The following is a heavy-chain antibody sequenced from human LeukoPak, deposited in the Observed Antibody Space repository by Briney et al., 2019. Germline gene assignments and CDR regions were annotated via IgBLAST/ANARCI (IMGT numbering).Heavy chain of an antibody. D-gene: IGHD2-21*02. V-gene: IGHV3-74*01. CDR2: INSDGSST. J-gene: IGHJ4*02. Sequence: GGSLRLSCAASGFTFSSYWMHWVRQAPGKGLVWVSRINSDGSSTSYADSVKGRFTISRDNAKNTLYLQMNSLRAEDTAVYYCARSRLKGGDNYYFDYWGQGTLVTVSS. CDR3: ARSRLKGGDNYYFDY. CDR1: GFTFSSYW.